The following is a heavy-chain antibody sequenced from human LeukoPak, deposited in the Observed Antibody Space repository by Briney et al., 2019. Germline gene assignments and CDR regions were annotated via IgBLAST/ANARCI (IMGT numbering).Heavy chain of an antibody. CDR1: GYTFTAYY. CDR2: INPNSGGT. Sequence: ASVPVSCKASGYTFTAYYLHWVRQAPGQGLEWMGWINPNSGGTNFVQKIQGRVTMTRDTSINTAYMELRRLRSDDTAVYYCASGYSSGWAGDYWGQGDPGAASS. V-gene: IGHV1-2*02. D-gene: IGHD6-19*01. CDR3: ASGYSSGWAGDY. J-gene: IGHJ4*02.